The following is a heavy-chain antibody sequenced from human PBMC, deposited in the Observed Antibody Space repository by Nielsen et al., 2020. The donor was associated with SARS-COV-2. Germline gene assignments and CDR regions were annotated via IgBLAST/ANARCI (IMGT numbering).Heavy chain of an antibody. J-gene: IGHJ6*02. D-gene: IGHD6-13*01. V-gene: IGHV3-15*01. CDR2: IKAKTDAETT. CDR3: STGGVAAVGTYYYYYGMDV. Sequence: GESLKISCVASGFTFRNAWMSWVRQAPGKGLELVGRIKAKTDAETTVYAAPVQGRITISRDDSEMTLYLQMDRLEIEDTGVYYCSTGGVAAVGTYYYYYGMDVWGQGTTVAVSS. CDR1: GFTFRNAW.